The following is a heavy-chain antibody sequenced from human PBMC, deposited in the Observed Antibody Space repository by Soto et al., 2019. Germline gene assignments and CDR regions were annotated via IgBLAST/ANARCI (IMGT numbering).Heavy chain of an antibody. CDR3: AREPRYCRGGICSITGDAFDI. V-gene: IGHV3-66*01. CDR2: ISNRGDT. J-gene: IGHJ3*02. Sequence: EVQLVESGGGLVQPGGSLRLSCTASGFIVSDTYMNWVRQAPGKGLEWVSVISNRGDTHYADSVRGRFSLSRDIADNTLHLQMNNLRVEDTAVYYCAREPRYCRGGICSITGDAFDIWGQGTMVTVSS. CDR1: GFIVSDTY. D-gene: IGHD2-15*01.